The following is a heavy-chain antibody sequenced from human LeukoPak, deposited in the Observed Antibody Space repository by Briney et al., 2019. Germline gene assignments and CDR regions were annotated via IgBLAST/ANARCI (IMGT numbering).Heavy chain of an antibody. CDR2: IDSGGST. CDR1: GLTVSSHY. CDR3: ARTYGDYDYYYGMDV. Sequence: GGSLRLSCAASGLTVSSHYMTWVRQGPGKGLEWVSVIDSGGSTNSADSGKGRFSVSRDNSKNTLYLQMNSLRVEDTAVYYCARTYGDYDYYYGMDVWGQGTTVTVSS. D-gene: IGHD4-17*01. J-gene: IGHJ6*02. V-gene: IGHV3-66*01.